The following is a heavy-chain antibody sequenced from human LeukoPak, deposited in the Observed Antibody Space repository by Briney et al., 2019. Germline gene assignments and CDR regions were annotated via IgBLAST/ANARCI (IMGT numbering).Heavy chain of an antibody. CDR1: GGSFSDYY. CDR3: ARGSGWFMGTQFDP. CDR2: IHHSGNT. D-gene: IGHD6-19*01. J-gene: IGHJ5*02. V-gene: IGHV4-34*01. Sequence: SETLSLTCAVYGGSFSDYYWTWIRQPPGKGLEWIGEIHHSGNTNYNPSLKSRVTISVDTSKNQFSLKLTSVTAADTAVYYCARGSGWFMGTQFDPWGQGTLDTVSS.